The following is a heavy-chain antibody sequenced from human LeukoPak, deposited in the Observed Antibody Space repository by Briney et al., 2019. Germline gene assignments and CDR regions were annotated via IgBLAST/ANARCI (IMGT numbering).Heavy chain of an antibody. D-gene: IGHD3-10*01. Sequence: GGSLRLSCADSGFTFSSYAMSWVRQAPGKGLEWVSAISGSGGSTYYADSVKGRFTISRDNSKNTLYLQMNSLRAEDTAVYYCAKPYYYGSGSYPFDYWGQGTLVTVSS. CDR3: AKPYYYGSGSYPFDY. CDR1: GFTFSSYA. V-gene: IGHV3-23*01. CDR2: ISGSGGST. J-gene: IGHJ4*02.